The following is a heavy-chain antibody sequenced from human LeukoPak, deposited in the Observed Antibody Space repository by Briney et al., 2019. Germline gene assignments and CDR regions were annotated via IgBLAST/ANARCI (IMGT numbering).Heavy chain of an antibody. CDR2: IYTSGST. Sequence: SETLSLTCTVSGGSISSGSYYWSWIRQPAGKGLEWIGRIYTSGSTNYNPSLKSRVTISVDTSKNQFSLKLSSVTAADTAVYYCARSISGNPDYWGQGTLVTVSS. J-gene: IGHJ4*02. D-gene: IGHD6-19*01. V-gene: IGHV4-61*02. CDR3: ARSISGNPDY. CDR1: GGSISSGSYY.